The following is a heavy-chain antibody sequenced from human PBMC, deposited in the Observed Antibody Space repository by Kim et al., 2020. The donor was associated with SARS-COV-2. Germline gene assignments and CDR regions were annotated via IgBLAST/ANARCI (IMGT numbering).Heavy chain of an antibody. D-gene: IGHD3-16*02. Sequence: SETLSLTCTVSGYSISSGYYWGWIRQPPGKGLEWIGSIYHSGSTYYNPSLKSRVTISVDTSKNQFSLKLTSVTASDTAVYYCARMSPRQVENYDYVWRSYRYVGAYDIWNQETMVTDSS. CDR3: ARMSPRQVENYDYVWRSYRYVGAYDI. CDR2: IYHSGST. V-gene: IGHV4-38-2*02. CDR1: GYSISSGYY. J-gene: IGHJ3*02.